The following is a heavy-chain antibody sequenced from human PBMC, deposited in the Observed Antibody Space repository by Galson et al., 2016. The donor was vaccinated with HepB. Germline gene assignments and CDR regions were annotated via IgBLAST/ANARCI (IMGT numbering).Heavy chain of an antibody. CDR1: GGTFSNYV. V-gene: IGHV1-69*13. CDR2: IISIFGTA. Sequence: SVKVSCKASGGTFSNYVISWVRQAPGQGLEWMGGIISIFGTADYAQKFQGRVTITADESASTAYMELSSLRPEDTAVYYCARAQHCSRGTCYFDGNWFAPWGQGTLVTVSS. J-gene: IGHJ5*02. CDR3: ARAQHCSRGTCYFDGNWFAP. D-gene: IGHD2-15*01.